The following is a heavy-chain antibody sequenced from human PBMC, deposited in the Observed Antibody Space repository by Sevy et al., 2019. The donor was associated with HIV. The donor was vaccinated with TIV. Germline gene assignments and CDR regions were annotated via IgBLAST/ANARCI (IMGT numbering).Heavy chain of an antibody. J-gene: IGHJ6*02. Sequence: GESLKISCAASGFTFSSYSMNWVRQAPGKGLEWVSSISSSSSYIYYADSVKGRFTISRDNAKNSLYLQMNSLRAEDTAVYYCARVGIAAAGTLDVWGQGTTVTVSS. D-gene: IGHD6-13*01. CDR3: ARVGIAAAGTLDV. CDR2: ISSSSSYI. V-gene: IGHV3-21*01. CDR1: GFTFSSYS.